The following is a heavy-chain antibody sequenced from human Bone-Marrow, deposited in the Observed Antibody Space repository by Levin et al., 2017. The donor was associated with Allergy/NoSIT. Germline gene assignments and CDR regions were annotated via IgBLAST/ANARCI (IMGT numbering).Heavy chain of an antibody. J-gene: IGHJ4*02. V-gene: IGHV4-59*01. D-gene: IGHD6-13*01. CDR3: ARATRSSLIYYFDY. CDR2: GFYSGTT. Sequence: SQTLSLTCTVSGDSISRFYWSWIRQPPGRGLEWIGNGFYSGTTNYNPSLKSRVTILVDTSKNQFSLKLSSVTAADTAVYYCARATRSSLIYYFDYWGQGTLVTVSS. CDR1: GDSISRFY.